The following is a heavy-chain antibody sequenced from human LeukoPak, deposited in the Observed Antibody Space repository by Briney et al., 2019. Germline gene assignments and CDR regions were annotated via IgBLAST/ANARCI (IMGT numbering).Heavy chain of an antibody. CDR3: ARDWYSSTYDY. J-gene: IGHJ4*02. D-gene: IGHD6-13*01. CDR1: GFTFSSYA. V-gene: IGHV3-23*01. Sequence: QSGGSLRLSCAASGFTFSSYAMSWVRQAPGKGLEWVSTISNSDGSTYYADSVKGRFSISRDNSENTLYLQMNSLRAEDTAVYYCARDWYSSTYDYWGQGTLVTVSS. CDR2: ISNSDGST.